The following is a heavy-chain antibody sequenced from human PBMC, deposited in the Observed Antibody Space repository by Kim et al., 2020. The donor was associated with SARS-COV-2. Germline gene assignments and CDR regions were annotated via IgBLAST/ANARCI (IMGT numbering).Heavy chain of an antibody. J-gene: IGHJ4*02. V-gene: IGHV3-48*04. Sequence: GGSLRLSCAASGFTFSSYSMNWVRQAPGKGLEWVSYISSSSSTIYYADSVKGRFTISRDNAKNSLYLQMNSLRAEDTAVYYCASPPPYSSSWYVIDYWGQGTLVTVSS. CDR2: ISSSSSTI. D-gene: IGHD6-13*01. CDR1: GFTFSSYS. CDR3: ASPPPYSSSWYVIDY.